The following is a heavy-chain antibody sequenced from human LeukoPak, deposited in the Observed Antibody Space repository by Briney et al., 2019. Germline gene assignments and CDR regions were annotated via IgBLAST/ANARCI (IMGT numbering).Heavy chain of an antibody. CDR3: ARDPEFSGYYQD. CDR2: VFYTGIT. V-gene: IGHV4-59*01. Sequence: SETLSLTCSVSGGSISNYYLNWIRQTPGKGLEWIGYVFYTGITDYNPSLKSRVSISVDTSKNQFSLMLTSVTAADTAVYYCARDPEFSGYYQDWGQGTLVTVSS. D-gene: IGHD3-22*01. CDR1: GGSISNYY. J-gene: IGHJ4*02.